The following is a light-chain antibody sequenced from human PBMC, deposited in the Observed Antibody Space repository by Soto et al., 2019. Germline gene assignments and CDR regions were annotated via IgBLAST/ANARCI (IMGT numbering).Light chain of an antibody. CDR2: EGS. J-gene: IGLJ2*01. CDR3: CSYAGSSTRVV. Sequence: QSALTQPASVSGSPGLSITISCTGTSSDVGSYNLVSWYQQHPGKAPKLMIYEGSKRPSGVSNRFSGSKSGNTASLTISGLQAEDEADYYCCSYAGSSTRVVFGGGTKLTVL. V-gene: IGLV2-23*01. CDR1: SSDVGSYNL.